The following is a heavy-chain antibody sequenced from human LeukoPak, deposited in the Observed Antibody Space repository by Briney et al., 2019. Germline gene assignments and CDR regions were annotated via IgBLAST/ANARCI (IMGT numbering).Heavy chain of an antibody. V-gene: IGHV1-69*13. Sequence: ASVKVSCKASGGTFSSYAISWVRQAPGQGLEWMGGIILIFGTANYAQKFQGRVTITADESTSTAYMELSSLRSEDTAAYYCARDPDDSSGTFQGYWGQGTLVTVSS. D-gene: IGHD3-22*01. J-gene: IGHJ4*02. CDR1: GGTFSSYA. CDR2: IILIFGTA. CDR3: ARDPDDSSGTFQGY.